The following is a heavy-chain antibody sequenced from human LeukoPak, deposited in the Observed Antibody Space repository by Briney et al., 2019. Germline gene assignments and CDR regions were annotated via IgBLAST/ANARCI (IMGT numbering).Heavy chain of an antibody. CDR1: GASISSYY. J-gene: IGHJ4*02. CDR2: IYYSGST. CDR3: ARTTFGWVDTAMATGDFDY. V-gene: IGHV4-59*01. Sequence: SETLSLTCTVSGASISSYYWSWIRQPPGKGLEWIGYIYYSGSTNYNPSLKSRVTISVDTSKNQFSLKLSSVTAADTAVYYCARTTFGWVDTAMATGDFDYWGQGTLVTVSS. D-gene: IGHD5-18*01.